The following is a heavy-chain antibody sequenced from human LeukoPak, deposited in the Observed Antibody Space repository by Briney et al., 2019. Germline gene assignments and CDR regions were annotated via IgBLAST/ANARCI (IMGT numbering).Heavy chain of an antibody. J-gene: IGHJ4*02. Sequence: SETLSLTCGVSAYSISNGYYWGWIRQSPGKGLEWIGSIYYSGSTYYNPPLKSRVTISIDTSKNQFSLKVSSVTATDTAVYYCARESALGVQRVGGYFDYWGQGALVTV. D-gene: IGHD1-1*01. CDR2: IYYSGST. V-gene: IGHV4-38-2*02. CDR1: AYSISNGYY. CDR3: ARESALGVQRVGGYFDY.